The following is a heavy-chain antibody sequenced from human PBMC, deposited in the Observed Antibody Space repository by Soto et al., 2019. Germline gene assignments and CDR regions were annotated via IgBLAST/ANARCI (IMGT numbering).Heavy chain of an antibody. D-gene: IGHD3-10*01. J-gene: IGHJ1*01. CDR1: GGSISSGGYY. CDR3: ARASMVRDTGYFQH. Sequence: QVQLQESGPGLVKPSQTLSLTCTVSGGSISSGGYYWSWIRQHPGKGLEWIGYIYYSGSTYYNPSLKSRVTISVDTSKNQFAVKLSYVTAADTAVYYCARASMVRDTGYFQHWGQGTLVTVSS. CDR2: IYYSGST. V-gene: IGHV4-31*03.